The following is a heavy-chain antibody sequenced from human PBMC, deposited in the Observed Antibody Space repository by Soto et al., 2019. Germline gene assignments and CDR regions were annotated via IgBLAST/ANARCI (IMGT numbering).Heavy chain of an antibody. CDR2: ISDSGGST. CDR3: AKNRRDSSGWYSIVY. V-gene: IGHV3-23*01. J-gene: IGHJ4*02. Sequence: PGGSLRLSCAASGFTFSSYAMSWVRQAPGRGLKWVSTISDSGGSTYYADSVKGRFTISRDNSKNTLFLQMNSLTAEDSAVYYCAKNRRDSSGWYSIVYWGQGTLVTVSS. CDR1: GFTFSSYA. D-gene: IGHD6-19*01.